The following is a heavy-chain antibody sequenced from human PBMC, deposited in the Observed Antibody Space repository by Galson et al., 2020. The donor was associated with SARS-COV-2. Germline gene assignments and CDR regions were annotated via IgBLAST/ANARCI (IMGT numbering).Heavy chain of an antibody. CDR3: AKDLLRGYSSGWFYYYYGMDV. CDR1: GFTFSSYG. CDR2: ISYDGSNK. V-gene: IGHV3-30*18. Sequence: QLGESLKISCAASGFTFSSYGMHWVRQAPGKGLEWVAVISYDGSNKYYADSVKGRFTISRDNSKNTLYLQMNSLRAEDTAVYYCAKDLLRGYSSGWFYYYYGMDVWGQGTTVTVSS. J-gene: IGHJ6*02. D-gene: IGHD6-19*01.